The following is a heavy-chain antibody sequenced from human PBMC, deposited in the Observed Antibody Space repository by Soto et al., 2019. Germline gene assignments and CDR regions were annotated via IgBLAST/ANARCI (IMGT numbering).Heavy chain of an antibody. J-gene: IGHJ3*02. V-gene: IGHV3-74*01. D-gene: IGHD6-19*01. CDR1: GFTFRRYW. CDR2: ISSDGRST. Sequence: GGSLRLSCAASGFTFRRYWMHWVRQAPGKGLVWVSRISSDGRSTGYADSVKGRFTISRDNAKNTLYLQMNSLRAEDTAVYYCASHSIAVAAPPAFDIWGQGTMVTVSS. CDR3: ASHSIAVAAPPAFDI.